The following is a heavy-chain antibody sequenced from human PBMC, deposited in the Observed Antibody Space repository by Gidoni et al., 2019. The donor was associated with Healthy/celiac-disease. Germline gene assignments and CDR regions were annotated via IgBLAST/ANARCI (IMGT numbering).Heavy chain of an antibody. CDR2: INPSGGST. J-gene: IGHJ5*02. D-gene: IGHD6-19*01. CDR1: GSPFTSYY. CDR3: ARGTVAQSNWFDP. Sequence: QVQLVQSGAEVKKPGAAVTVSCRASGSPFTSYYMHWVRQAPGQGREWMGTINPSGGSTSYAQKFQGRVIMTRDTSTSTVYMELSSLRSEDTAVYYCARGTVAQSNWFDPWGQGTLVTVSS. V-gene: IGHV1-46*03.